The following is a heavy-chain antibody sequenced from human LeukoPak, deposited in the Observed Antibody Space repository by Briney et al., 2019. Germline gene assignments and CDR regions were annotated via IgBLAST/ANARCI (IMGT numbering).Heavy chain of an antibody. CDR3: ARDLGQPAALDY. Sequence: SLRLSCAASGFTFSGYGMHWVRQAPGKGLEWVAVISYDGSNKYYADSVKGRFTISRDNSKNTLYLQMNSLRAEDTAVYYCARDLGQPAALDYWGQGTLVTVSS. J-gene: IGHJ4*02. V-gene: IGHV3-30*03. CDR1: GFTFSGYG. D-gene: IGHD2-2*01. CDR2: ISYDGSNK.